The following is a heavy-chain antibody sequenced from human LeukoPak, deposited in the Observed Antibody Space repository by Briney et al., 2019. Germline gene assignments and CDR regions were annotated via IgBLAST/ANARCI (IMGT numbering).Heavy chain of an antibody. J-gene: IGHJ4*02. Sequence: EASVKVSCKASGYTFTSYGISWVRQAPGQGLEWMGCITAYNGNTNYAQKLQGRVTMTTDTSTSTAYMELRSLRSDDTAVYYCARDRDRSSSWRGFDYWGQGTLVTVSS. CDR1: GYTFTSYG. D-gene: IGHD6-13*01. V-gene: IGHV1-18*04. CDR3: ARDRDRSSSWRGFDY. CDR2: ITAYNGNT.